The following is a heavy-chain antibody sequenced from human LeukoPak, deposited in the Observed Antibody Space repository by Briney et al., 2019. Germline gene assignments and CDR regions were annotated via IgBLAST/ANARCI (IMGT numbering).Heavy chain of an antibody. CDR1: GFTFSSYG. V-gene: IGHV3-30*18. D-gene: IGHD1-26*01. Sequence: GGSLRLSCAVSGFTFSSYGMHWVRQAPGKGLEWVAVISYDGRNKYYADSVKGRITISRDNSKNTLYLQMNSLRAEDTAVYYCAKDGEGGSYLYYYYYGMDVWGQGTTVTVSS. J-gene: IGHJ6*02. CDR3: AKDGEGGSYLYYYYYGMDV. CDR2: ISYDGRNK.